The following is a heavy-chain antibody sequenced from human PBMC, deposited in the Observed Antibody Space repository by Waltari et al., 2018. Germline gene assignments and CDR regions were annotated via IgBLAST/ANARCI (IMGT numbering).Heavy chain of an antibody. CDR2: LSSSGSAL. V-gene: IGHV3-48*03. J-gene: IGHJ3*02. CDR3: ASGGQYYDFWSGYQAFDI. D-gene: IGHD3-3*01. Sequence: EVQLVESGGGLVQPGGSLRLSCAASGFTFSSYEMNWVRQAPGKGLGWVSYLSSSGSALYSVERVTGRFTTARDNPKNSLYLQMNSLRAEDTAVYYCASGGQYYDFWSGYQAFDIWGQGTMVTVSS. CDR1: GFTFSSYE.